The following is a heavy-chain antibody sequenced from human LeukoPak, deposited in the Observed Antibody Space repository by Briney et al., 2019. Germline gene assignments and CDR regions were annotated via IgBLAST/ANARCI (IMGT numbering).Heavy chain of an antibody. CDR2: IWYDGSNT. Sequence: GGSLRLSCAASGFTFSSYGMHWVRQAPGKGLEWVAVIWYDGSNTYYADSVKGRFSISRDNSKNTLYLQMNSLRAEDTAVYDLARDGGGYSGYWGQGALATVSS. V-gene: IGHV3-33*01. D-gene: IGHD5-12*01. CDR3: ARDGGGYSGY. J-gene: IGHJ4*02. CDR1: GFTFSSYG.